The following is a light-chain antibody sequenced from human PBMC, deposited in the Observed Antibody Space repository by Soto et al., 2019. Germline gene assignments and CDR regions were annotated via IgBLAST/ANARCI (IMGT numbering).Light chain of an antibody. Sequence: QSALTQPASVSGSPGQSITISCTGSGRSYNLVSWFQQSPGKAPKLIIFEVNKRPSGVPDRFSGSKSGDTASLTVSGLQAEDEADYYCSSFVGAPVIFGGGTKVTVL. CDR2: EVN. CDR1: GRSYNL. V-gene: IGLV2-23*02. J-gene: IGLJ2*01. CDR3: SSFVGAPVI.